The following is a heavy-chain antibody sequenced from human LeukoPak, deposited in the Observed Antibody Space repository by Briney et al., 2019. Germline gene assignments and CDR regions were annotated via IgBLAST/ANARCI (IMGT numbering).Heavy chain of an antibody. V-gene: IGHV3-30-3*01. CDR3: ASADGDCTNGVCRSYYYYGMDV. D-gene: IGHD2-8*01. J-gene: IGHJ6*02. CDR1: GFTFSSYA. Sequence: PGGSLGLSCAASGFTFSSYAMHWVRQAPGKGLEWVAVISYDGSDKYYADSVKGRFTISRDNSKNTLYLQMNSLRAEDTAVYYCASADGDCTNGVCRSYYYYGMDVWGQGTTVTVSS. CDR2: ISYDGSDK.